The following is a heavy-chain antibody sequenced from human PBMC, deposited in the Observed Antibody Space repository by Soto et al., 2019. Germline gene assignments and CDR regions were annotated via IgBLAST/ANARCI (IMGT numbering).Heavy chain of an antibody. CDR1: GFNFSSYA. V-gene: IGHV3-30-3*01. Sequence: QVQLVESGGGVVQPGRSLRLSCAASGFNFSSYAMHWVRRAPGKGLEWMAVMSYDGSNKYYADSVKGRFTISRDNSKNTLYLQMNSLRPEDTALYYCARDGGAYWGQGTLVIVSS. D-gene: IGHD3-16*01. J-gene: IGHJ4*02. CDR3: ARDGGAY. CDR2: MSYDGSNK.